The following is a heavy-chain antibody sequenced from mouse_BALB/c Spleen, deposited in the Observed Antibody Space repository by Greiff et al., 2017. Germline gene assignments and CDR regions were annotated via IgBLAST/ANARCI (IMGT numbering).Heavy chain of an antibody. V-gene: IGHV1S81*02. J-gene: IGHJ4*01. CDR2: INPSNGRT. CDR1: GYTFTSYW. Sequence: VQLQQPGAELVKPGASVKLSCKASGYTFTSYWMHWVKQRPGQGLEWIGEINPSNGRTNYNEKFKSKATLTVDKSSSTAYMQLSSLTSEDSAVYDCARRYGYDGNAMDYWGQGTSVTVSS. D-gene: IGHD2-2*01. CDR3: ARRYGYDGNAMDY.